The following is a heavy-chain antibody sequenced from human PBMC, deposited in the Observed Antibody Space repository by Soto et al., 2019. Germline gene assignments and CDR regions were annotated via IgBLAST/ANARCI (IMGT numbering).Heavy chain of an antibody. Sequence: SETLSLTCTVSGGSITNNSYYWGLIRQPPGKGLEWIGTIYFRGSTYYNPSLKSRLTMSVDMSKNQSSLRLTSVTAADTSVYYCSSYYGSGTYYYFDYWGQGTLVTVSS. CDR3: SSYYGSGTYYYFDY. CDR2: IYFRGST. J-gene: IGHJ4*02. V-gene: IGHV4-39*01. CDR1: GGSITNNSYY. D-gene: IGHD3-10*01.